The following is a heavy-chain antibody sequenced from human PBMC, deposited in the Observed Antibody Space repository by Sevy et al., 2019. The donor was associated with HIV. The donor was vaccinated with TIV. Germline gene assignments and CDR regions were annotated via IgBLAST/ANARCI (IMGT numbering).Heavy chain of an antibody. V-gene: IGHV5-51*01. D-gene: IGHD3-3*01. CDR2: IYPGDSDT. CDR1: GYSFTSYW. CDR3: ARYEQSYYVFWSGPPSPVHYGMDV. Sequence: GESLKISCKGSGYSFTSYWIGWVRQMPGKGLEWMGIIYPGDSDTRYSPSFQGQVTISADKSISTAYLQWSSLKASDTAMYYCARYEQSYYVFWSGPPSPVHYGMDVWGQGTTVTVSS. J-gene: IGHJ6*02.